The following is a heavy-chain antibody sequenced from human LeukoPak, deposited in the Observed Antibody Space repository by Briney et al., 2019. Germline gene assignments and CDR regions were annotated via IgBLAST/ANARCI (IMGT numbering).Heavy chain of an antibody. CDR2: IWYDGSNK. J-gene: IGHJ6*02. CDR3: ARDPLGYCSSTSCYYYGMDV. CDR1: GFTFSSYG. D-gene: IGHD2-2*01. Sequence: GGSLRLSCAASGFTFSSYGMHWVRQAPGKGLEWVAVIWYDGSNKYYADSVKGRFTISRDNSKNTLYLQMNSLRAEDTAVYYCARDPLGYCSSTSCYYYGMDVWGQGTTVTVPS. V-gene: IGHV3-33*01.